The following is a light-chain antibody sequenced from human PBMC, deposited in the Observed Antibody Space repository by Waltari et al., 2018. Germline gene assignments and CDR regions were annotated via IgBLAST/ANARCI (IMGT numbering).Light chain of an antibody. J-gene: IGLJ2*01. Sequence: SALTQPDSVSGSPGQSITISCSGISSDSGGYEYVSWYQQHPGKAPKVIIYDVNNRPSWVSNRCSGSKSGSSASLTISGLQAEDEADYYCSSFTSSTTGIFGGGTKVTVL. CDR1: SSDSGGYEY. CDR2: DVN. V-gene: IGLV2-14*03. CDR3: SSFTSSTTGI.